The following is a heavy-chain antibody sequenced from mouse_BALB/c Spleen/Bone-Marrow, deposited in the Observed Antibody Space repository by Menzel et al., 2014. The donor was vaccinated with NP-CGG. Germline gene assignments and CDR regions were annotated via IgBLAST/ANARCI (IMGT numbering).Heavy chain of an antibody. D-gene: IGHD3-1*01. J-gene: IGHJ4*01. V-gene: IGHV1S137*01. CDR2: ISPYYVDG. CDR3: ARRGSSGLYYCAMDY. CDR1: GYTFTDYA. Sequence: QVQLQQSGAELVRPGVSVKISCKGSGYTFTDYAMHWVKQGHAKSLEWIGVISPYYVDGGYNQKFKGKATMTIDKSSSTAYMELARLTSEDSAIYYCARRGSSGLYYCAMDYWGQGTSVTVSS.